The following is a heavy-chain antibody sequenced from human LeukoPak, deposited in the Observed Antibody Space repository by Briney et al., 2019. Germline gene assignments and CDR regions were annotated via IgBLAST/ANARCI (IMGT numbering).Heavy chain of an antibody. CDR1: GFTFDTYG. CDR3: ARGGDKRLARNWFDP. CDR2: IRSDGINK. V-gene: IGHV3-30*02. Sequence: GGSLRLSCAASGFTFDTYGMHWVRQAPGKGLQWVAFIRSDGINKYHADSVKGRFTISRDNSKNTLYLQMNSLRAEDTAVYYCARGGDKRLARNWFDPWGQGTVVTVSS. J-gene: IGHJ5*02. D-gene: IGHD3-16*01.